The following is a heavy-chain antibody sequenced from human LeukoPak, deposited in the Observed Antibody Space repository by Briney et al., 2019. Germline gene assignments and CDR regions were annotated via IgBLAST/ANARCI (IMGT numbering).Heavy chain of an antibody. D-gene: IGHD3-10*01. CDR2: ISAYNGNT. Sequence: ASVKVSCKASGYTFTSYGISWVRQAPGQGLEWMGWISAYNGNTNYAQKLQGRVTMTTDTSISTAYMELSSLRSEDTAVYYCARTMVRGVIYYYYGMDVWGQGTTVTVSS. CDR1: GYTFTSYG. V-gene: IGHV1-18*01. CDR3: ARTMVRGVIYYYYGMDV. J-gene: IGHJ6*02.